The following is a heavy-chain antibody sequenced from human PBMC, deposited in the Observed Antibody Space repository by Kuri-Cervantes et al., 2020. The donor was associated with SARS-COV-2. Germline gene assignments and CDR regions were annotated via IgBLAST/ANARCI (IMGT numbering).Heavy chain of an antibody. CDR3: ATAATGYSSSWYIVGYFQH. Sequence: LSLTCAASGFTFSSYSMHCVRQAPGKGLEWVAVISYDGSNKYYADSVKGRFTISRDNSKNTLYLQMNSLRAEDTAVYYCATAATGYSSSWYIVGYFQHWGQGTLVTVSS. CDR1: GFTFSSYS. J-gene: IGHJ1*01. CDR2: ISYDGSNK. V-gene: IGHV3-30-3*01. D-gene: IGHD6-13*01.